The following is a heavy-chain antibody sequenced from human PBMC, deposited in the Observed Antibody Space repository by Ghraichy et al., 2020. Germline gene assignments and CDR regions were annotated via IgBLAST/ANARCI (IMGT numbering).Heavy chain of an antibody. D-gene: IGHD3-16*01. J-gene: IGHJ4*02. V-gene: IGHV3-53*05. CDR1: GFTDSSNY. Sequence: GGSLRLSCAASGFTDSSNYMSWVRQAPGKGLQWVSVIYGGGTTYYADSVKGRFTISRDSSKNTLYLEMNSLRAEDTAVYFCSRSGRVTANDYWGQGTLVTVSS. CDR2: IYGGGTT. CDR3: SRSGRVTANDY.